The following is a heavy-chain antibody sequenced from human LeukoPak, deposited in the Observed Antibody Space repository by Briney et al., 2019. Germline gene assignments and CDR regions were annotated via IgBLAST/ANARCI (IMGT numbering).Heavy chain of an antibody. CDR3: ARDGEYYDSSGYYSY. D-gene: IGHD3-22*01. J-gene: IGHJ4*02. V-gene: IGHV3-21*01. CDR2: ISSSSSYI. CDR1: GFTFSSYS. Sequence: PGGSLRLSCAASGFTFSSYSMNWVRQAPGKGLEWVSSISSSSSYIYYADSVKGRFTISRDNAKNSLYLQMNSLRAEDTAVYYCARDGEYYDSSGYYSYWGQGTLVTVPS.